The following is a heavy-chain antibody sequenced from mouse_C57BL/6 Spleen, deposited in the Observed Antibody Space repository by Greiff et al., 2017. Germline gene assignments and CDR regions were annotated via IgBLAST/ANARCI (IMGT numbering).Heavy chain of an antibody. CDR2: INPSTGGT. CDR3: ARDGNYGDYAMDY. V-gene: IGHV1-42*01. D-gene: IGHD2-1*01. J-gene: IGHJ4*01. Sequence: VQLQQSGPELVKPGASVKISCKASGYSFTGYYMNWVKQSPEKSLEWIGEINPSTGGTTYNQKFKAKATLTVDKSSSTAYMQLKSLTSEDSAVYYCARDGNYGDYAMDYWGQGTSVTVSS. CDR1: GYSFTGYY.